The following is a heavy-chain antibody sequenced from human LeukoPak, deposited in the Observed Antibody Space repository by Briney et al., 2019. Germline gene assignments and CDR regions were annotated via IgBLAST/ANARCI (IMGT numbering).Heavy chain of an antibody. V-gene: IGHV4-59*01. D-gene: IGHD6-13*01. CDR2: IFYSGST. CDR3: ARGSHQLVGNWFDP. CDR1: GGSINNYF. J-gene: IGHJ5*02. Sequence: SETLSLTCTVSGGSINNYFWSWIRQPPGKGLEWIGYIFYSGSTNYNPSLKSRVTISVDTSKNQFSLKLSSVTAADTAVYYCARGSHQLVGNWFDPRGRGTLVTVSS.